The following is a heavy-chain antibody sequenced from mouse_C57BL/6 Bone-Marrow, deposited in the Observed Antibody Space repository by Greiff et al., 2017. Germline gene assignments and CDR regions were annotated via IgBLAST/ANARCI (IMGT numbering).Heavy chain of an antibody. J-gene: IGHJ4*01. CDR2: IDPSDSYT. Sequence: QVQLKQPGAELVMPGASVKLSCKASGYTFTSYWMHWVKQRPGQGLEWIGEIDPSDSYTNYNQKFKGKSTLTVDKSSSTAYMQLSSLTSEDSAVYYCAREAGYEPMDYWGQGTSVTVSS. V-gene: IGHV1-69*01. CDR1: GYTFTSYW. CDR3: AREAGYEPMDY. D-gene: IGHD3-1*01.